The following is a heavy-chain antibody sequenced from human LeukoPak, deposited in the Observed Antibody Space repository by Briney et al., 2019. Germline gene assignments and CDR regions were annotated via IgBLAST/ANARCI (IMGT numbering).Heavy chain of an antibody. CDR2: ISSSSSYI. Sequence: GGSLRLSCAASGFTFSSYSMNWVRQAPGKGLEWVSSISSSSSYIYYADSEKGRFTISRDNAKNSLYLQMNSLRAEDTAVYYCARLGYSYGYGAFDIWGQGTMVTVSS. J-gene: IGHJ3*02. D-gene: IGHD5-18*01. CDR1: GFTFSSYS. CDR3: ARLGYSYGYGAFDI. V-gene: IGHV3-21*01.